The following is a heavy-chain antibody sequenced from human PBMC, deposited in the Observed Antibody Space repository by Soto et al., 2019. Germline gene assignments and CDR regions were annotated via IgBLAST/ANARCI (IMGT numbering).Heavy chain of an antibody. CDR2: VYYSGTT. CDR3: ARRRTTGTTGYFDY. V-gene: IGHV4-59*08. CDR1: GGSISNYY. J-gene: IGHJ4*02. D-gene: IGHD1-1*01. Sequence: SETLSLTCTVSGGSISNYYWSWIRQSPGKGLEWIGYVYYSGTTNYNPSLKSRVAISVDTSKTQFSLKLSSVTAADTALYYCARRRTTGTTGYFDYWGQGTLVTVSS.